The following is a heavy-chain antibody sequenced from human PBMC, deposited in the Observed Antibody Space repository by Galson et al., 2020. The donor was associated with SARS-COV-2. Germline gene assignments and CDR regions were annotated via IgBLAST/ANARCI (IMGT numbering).Heavy chain of an antibody. CDR2: IRSKANSYAT. J-gene: IGHJ4*02. D-gene: IGHD3-16*01. Sequence: GESLKISCAASGFTFSGSAMHWVRQASGKGLEWVGRIRSKANSYATAYAASVKGRFTISRDDTKNTAFLQMNSLKTGDTAVYYCTRHDVWGQGTLVTVSS. V-gene: IGHV3-73*01. CDR3: TRHDV. CDR1: GFTFSGSA.